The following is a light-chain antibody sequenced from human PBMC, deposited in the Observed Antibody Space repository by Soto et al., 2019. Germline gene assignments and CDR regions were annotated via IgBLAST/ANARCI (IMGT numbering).Light chain of an antibody. J-gene: IGLJ1*01. CDR3: SSYISSRGYV. Sequence: QSVLTQPASVSGSPGQSITISCTGTSSDVGGYNYVSWYQQQLGKAPKLMIHEVSNRPSGVSNRFSGSKSGNTASLTISGLHAEDEADYNCSSYISSRGYVFGIGTKVTVL. CDR1: SSDVGGYNY. CDR2: EVS. V-gene: IGLV2-14*01.